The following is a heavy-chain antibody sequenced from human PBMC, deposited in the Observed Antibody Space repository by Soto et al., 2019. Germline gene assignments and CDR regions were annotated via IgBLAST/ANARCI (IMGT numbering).Heavy chain of an antibody. D-gene: IGHD5-12*01. V-gene: IGHV1-69*13. CDR3: ARGGWLQFYYYYGMGV. CDR1: GGTFSSYA. Sequence: SVKVSCKASGGTFSSYAISWVRQAPGQGLEWMGGIIPIFGTANYAQKFQGRVTITADESTSTAYMELSSLRSEDTAVYYCARGGWLQFYYYYGMGVWGQGTTVTVSS. CDR2: IIPIFGTA. J-gene: IGHJ6*02.